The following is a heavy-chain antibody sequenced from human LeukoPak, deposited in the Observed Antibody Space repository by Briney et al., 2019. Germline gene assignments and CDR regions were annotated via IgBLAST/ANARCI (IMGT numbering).Heavy chain of an antibody. D-gene: IGHD5-24*01. CDR1: GFTFSSYA. CDR3: AKASRDGYNRDLTFDY. CDR2: ISGSGGST. Sequence: PGGSLRLSCAASGFTFSSYAMSWVRQAPGKGLEWVSAISGSGGSTYYADSVKGRFTISRDNSKNTLYLQVNSLRAEDTAVYYCAKASRDGYNRDLTFDYWGQGTLVTVSS. V-gene: IGHV3-23*01. J-gene: IGHJ4*02.